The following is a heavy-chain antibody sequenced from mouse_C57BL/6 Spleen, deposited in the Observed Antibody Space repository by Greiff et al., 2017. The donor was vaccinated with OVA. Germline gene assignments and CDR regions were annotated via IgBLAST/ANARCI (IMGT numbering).Heavy chain of an antibody. D-gene: IGHD2-1*01. V-gene: IGHV14-2*01. CDR1: GFNIKDYY. J-gene: IGHJ2*01. CDR3: ARPSNYGNFLDY. Sequence: EVKVVESGAELVKPGASVKLSCTASGFNIKDYYMHWVKQRTEQGLEWIGRIDPEDGETKYAPKFQGKATITADTSSNTAYLQLSSLTSEDTAVYYCARPSNYGNFLDYWGQGTTLTVSS. CDR2: IDPEDGET.